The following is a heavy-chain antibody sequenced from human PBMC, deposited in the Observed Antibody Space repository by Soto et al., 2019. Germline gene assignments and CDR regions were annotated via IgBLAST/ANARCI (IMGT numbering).Heavy chain of an antibody. J-gene: IGHJ5*02. CDR1: GGSISSGDYY. Sequence: SETLSLTCTVSGGSISSGDYYWSWIRQLPGKGLEWIGYIYYSGSTYYNPSLKSRVTISVDTSKNQFSLKLSSVTAADTAVYYCARGRFHCSSTSCYPDFNWFDPWGQGTLLTVSS. D-gene: IGHD2-2*01. CDR3: ARGRFHCSSTSCYPDFNWFDP. V-gene: IGHV4-30-4*01. CDR2: IYYSGST.